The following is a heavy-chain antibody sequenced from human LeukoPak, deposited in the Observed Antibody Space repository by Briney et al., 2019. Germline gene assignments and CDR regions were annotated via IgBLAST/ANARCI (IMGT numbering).Heavy chain of an antibody. J-gene: IGHJ4*02. Sequence: PGGSLRVSCAASGFTFSTYWMSWLRQAPGKGLEWVANIKHDGSEKYYVDSVKGRFTISRDNAKNLLYLQMNSLRAEDTAVYYCARAPANLIYSSGYYYFDYWGQGTLVTVSS. D-gene: IGHD3-22*01. V-gene: IGHV3-7*01. CDR1: GFTFSTYW. CDR3: ARAPANLIYSSGYYYFDY. CDR2: IKHDGSEK.